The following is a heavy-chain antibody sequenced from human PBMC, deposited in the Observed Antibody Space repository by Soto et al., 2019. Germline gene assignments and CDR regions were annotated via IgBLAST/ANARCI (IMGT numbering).Heavy chain of an antibody. Sequence: GASVKVSCKASGYTFTSYYMHWVRQAPGQRLERMGKINPSGGSTSYAQKFQKKVTITRDMSTSTAYTELSSMRSEDTAVYYCAADHGVLRYFDWLSPSGMDVWGQGTTVTVSS. CDR2: INPSGGST. CDR1: GYTFTSYY. V-gene: IGHV1-46*01. J-gene: IGHJ6*02. D-gene: IGHD3-9*01. CDR3: AADHGVLRYFDWLSPSGMDV.